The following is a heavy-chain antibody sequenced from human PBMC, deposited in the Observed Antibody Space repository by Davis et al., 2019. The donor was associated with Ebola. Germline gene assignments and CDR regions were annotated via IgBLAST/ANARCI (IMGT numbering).Heavy chain of an antibody. J-gene: IGHJ4*02. CDR2: ISSSSSYI. CDR1: GFTFSSYS. D-gene: IGHD6-19*01. V-gene: IGHV3-21*01. Sequence: GGSLRLSCAASGFTFSSYSMYWVRQAPGKGLEWVSSISSSSSYIYYADSVKGRFTISRDNAKNSLYLQMNSLRAEDAAVYYCARVIHHIAVAGWRTYYFDYWGQGTLVTVSS. CDR3: ARVIHHIAVAGWRTYYFDY.